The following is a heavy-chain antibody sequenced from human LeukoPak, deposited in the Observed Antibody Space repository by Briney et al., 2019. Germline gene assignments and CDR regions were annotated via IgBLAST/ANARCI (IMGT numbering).Heavy chain of an antibody. D-gene: IGHD2-2*01. V-gene: IGHV3-21*01. CDR2: ISSGSSYI. Sequence: PGGSLRLSCAASGFTFSTYSMNWVRQAPGKGLEWVSSISSGSSYIYYADSVKGRFTISRDNAKNSLYLQMNGLRAEDTAVYYCARDLIYYCSSTTCAFDPWGQGTLVTVSS. CDR1: GFTFSTYS. CDR3: ARDLIYYCSSTTCAFDP. J-gene: IGHJ5*02.